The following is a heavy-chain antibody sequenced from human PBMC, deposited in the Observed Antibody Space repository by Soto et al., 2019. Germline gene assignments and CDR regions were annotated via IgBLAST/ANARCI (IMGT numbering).Heavy chain of an antibody. Sequence: GESLKISCKGSGYSFSSYWIAWVRQMPGKGLEWMGIIYPGDSDTRYSPSFQGQVTISADKSISTAYLQWSSLKASDTAMHYCARLAAVGTGSFDLWAQGTLVTVSS. CDR1: GYSFSSYW. J-gene: IGHJ4*02. CDR3: ARLAAVGTGSFDL. CDR2: IYPGDSDT. D-gene: IGHD6-13*01. V-gene: IGHV5-51*01.